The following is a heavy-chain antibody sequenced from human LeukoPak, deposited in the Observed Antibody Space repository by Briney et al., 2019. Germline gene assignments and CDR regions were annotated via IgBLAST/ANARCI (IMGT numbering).Heavy chain of an antibody. CDR2: FHYVGST. CDR1: GDSIRTDSHY. V-gene: IGHV4-39*01. J-gene: IGHJ4*02. D-gene: IGHD2-8*01. Sequence: SETLSLTCSVSGDSIRTDSHYWGWVRQPPGGGLEWVGSFHYVGSTYSNPSLQSRVTISIDPPKNAFSLTLKSVTAADTAVYFCARHADDYTNPLDYWGQGALVTVSS. CDR3: ARHADDYTNPLDY.